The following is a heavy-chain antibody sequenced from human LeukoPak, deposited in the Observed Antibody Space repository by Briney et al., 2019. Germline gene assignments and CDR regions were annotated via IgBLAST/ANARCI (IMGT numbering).Heavy chain of an antibody. CDR1: GFTVSTNY. CDR3: ARGSIGPRSWFDP. V-gene: IGHV3-66*01. D-gene: IGHD2-2*01. Sequence: AGGSLGLSCAASGFTVSTNYMSWVRQAPGKGLEWVSVIFSNGNTYYADSVKGRFSMSRDNSKNTLFLQMNSLRDEDTAVYYCARGSIGPRSWFDPWGQGTLVTVSS. J-gene: IGHJ5*02. CDR2: IFSNGNT.